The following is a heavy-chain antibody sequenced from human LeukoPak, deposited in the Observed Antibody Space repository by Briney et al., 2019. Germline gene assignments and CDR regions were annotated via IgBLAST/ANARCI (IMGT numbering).Heavy chain of an antibody. D-gene: IGHD4-11*01. CDR1: GGSISSYY. CDR2: IYYSGST. J-gene: IGHJ6*02. V-gene: IGHV4-59*01. Sequence: NSSETLSLTCTVSGGSISSYYWSWIRQPPGKGLEWIGYIYYSGSTNYNPSLKSRVTISVDTSKNQFSLKLSSVTAADTAVYYCARDSGYSNYEYYYYYYGMDVWGQGTTVTVSS. CDR3: ARDSGYSNYEYYYYYYGMDV.